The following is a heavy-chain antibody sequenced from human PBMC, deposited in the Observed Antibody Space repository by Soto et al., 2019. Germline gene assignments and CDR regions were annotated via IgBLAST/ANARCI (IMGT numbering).Heavy chain of an antibody. CDR3: AIHLGYSSGWPNDY. Sequence: QVQLQESGPGLVKPSQTLSLTCTVSGGSISSGDYYWSWIRQPPGKGLEWIGYIYYSGSTYYNPSLTSRVTISVDTSKTQFSLKLGSVTAADTAVYYCAIHLGYSSGWPNDYWGQGTLVTVSS. J-gene: IGHJ4*02. D-gene: IGHD6-19*01. CDR2: IYYSGST. V-gene: IGHV4-30-4*01. CDR1: GGSISSGDYY.